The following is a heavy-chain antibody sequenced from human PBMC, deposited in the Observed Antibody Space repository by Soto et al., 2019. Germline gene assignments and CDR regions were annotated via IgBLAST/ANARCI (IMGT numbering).Heavy chain of an antibody. CDR2: IIPIFGTA. V-gene: IGHV1-69*19. Sequence: QVQLVQSGAEVKKPGSSVKVSCKASGGTFSSYAISWVRQAPGQGLEWMGGIIPIFGTANYAQKFQGRVTITEDESTSTAYMELCSLRSDDTAVYYCARDGLAHGVTAGHSSLMDVWGQGTMVTVSS. CDR1: GGTFSSYA. J-gene: IGHJ6*02. CDR3: ARDGLAHGVTAGHSSLMDV. D-gene: IGHD2-21*02.